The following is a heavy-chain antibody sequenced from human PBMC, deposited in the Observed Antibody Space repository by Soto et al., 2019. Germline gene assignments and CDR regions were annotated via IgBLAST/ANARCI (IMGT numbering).Heavy chain of an antibody. J-gene: IGHJ6*03. D-gene: IGHD5-12*01. CDR2: INAGNGNT. Sequence: ASVKVSCKASGYTFPSYAMHWVRQAPGQRLEWMGWINAGNGNTKYSQKFQGRVTITRDTSASTAYMELSSLRSEDTAVYYCARERTLRGNRGYDQYYYYYYMDVWGKGSTVTVSS. CDR1: GYTFPSYA. V-gene: IGHV1-3*01. CDR3: ARERTLRGNRGYDQYYYYYYMDV.